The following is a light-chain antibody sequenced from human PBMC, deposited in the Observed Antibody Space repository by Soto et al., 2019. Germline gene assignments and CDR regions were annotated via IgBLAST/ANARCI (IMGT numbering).Light chain of an antibody. CDR3: QQYGRT. CDR1: QSVSSN. J-gene: IGKJ1*01. Sequence: EIVMTQSPVTLSVSPGERVTLSCRASQSVSSNLAWYQQKPGQAPRLLIYGASSRATGIPDRFSGSGSGTDFTLTISRLEPEDFAVYYCQQYGRTFGQGTKVDIK. V-gene: IGKV3-20*01. CDR2: GAS.